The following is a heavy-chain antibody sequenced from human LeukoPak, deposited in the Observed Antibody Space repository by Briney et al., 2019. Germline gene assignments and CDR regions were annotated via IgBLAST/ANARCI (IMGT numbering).Heavy chain of an antibody. J-gene: IGHJ3*02. V-gene: IGHV1-46*01. Sequence: GASVKVSCKASGYTFTSYYMHWVRQAPGQGLEWMGIINPSGGSTSYAQKFQGRVTMTRDTSTSTVYMELSRLRSEDTAVYYCARVGTRFAAFDIWGQGTMVTVSS. D-gene: IGHD3-10*01. CDR3: ARVGTRFAAFDI. CDR1: GYTFTSYY. CDR2: INPSGGST.